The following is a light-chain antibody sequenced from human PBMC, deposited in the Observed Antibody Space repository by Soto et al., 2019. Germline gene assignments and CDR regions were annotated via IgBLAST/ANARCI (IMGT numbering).Light chain of an antibody. CDR2: DVS. CDR1: SSDVGGYNY. CDR3: SSYTSSTPYV. Sequence: QPVLTQHASVSGSPGQSITISCTGTSSDVGGYNYVSWYQQHPGKAPKLMIYDVSNRPSGVSNRFSGSKSGNTASLTISGLQAEDEADYYCSSYTSSTPYVFGTGTKLTVL. J-gene: IGLJ1*01. V-gene: IGLV2-14*01.